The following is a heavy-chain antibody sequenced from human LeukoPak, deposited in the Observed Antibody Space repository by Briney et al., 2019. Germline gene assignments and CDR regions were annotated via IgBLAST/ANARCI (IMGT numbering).Heavy chain of an antibody. Sequence: GGSLRLSCEASGFTFSNYEMNWVRQAPGQGLEWVSYISSSGITVYSADSVQGRFTISRDNAKNSLYLQMSSLRAEDTAIYYCASVRRGYNGYDAFDYWGQGTLVTVSS. CDR2: ISSSGITV. CDR3: ASVRRGYNGYDAFDY. V-gene: IGHV3-48*03. J-gene: IGHJ4*02. D-gene: IGHD5-12*01. CDR1: GFTFSNYE.